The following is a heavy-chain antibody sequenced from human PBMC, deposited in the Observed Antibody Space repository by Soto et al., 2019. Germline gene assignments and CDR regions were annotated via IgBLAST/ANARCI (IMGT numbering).Heavy chain of an antibody. CDR2: IRASGTST. Sequence: EVQLLESGGGLVQPGGSLRLSCAASGFTFSSYAMAWVRQAPGKGLEWVSTIRASGTSTYYADSVEGRFSISRDNSKNTLYLQMNSRRAEDTAVYYCAKEWSEARTREKCGRVDYWGQEPWSPSPQ. D-gene: IGHD2-8*01. CDR1: GFTFSSYA. V-gene: IGHV3-23*01. J-gene: IGHJ4*01. CDR3: AKEWSEARTREKCGRVDY.